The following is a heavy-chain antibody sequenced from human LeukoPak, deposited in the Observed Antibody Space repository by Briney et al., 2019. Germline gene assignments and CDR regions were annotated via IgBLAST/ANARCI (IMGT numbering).Heavy chain of an antibody. J-gene: IGHJ6*03. CDR2: MNPNSGNT. D-gene: IGHD4-17*01. CDR1: GYTFISYD. CDR3: ARGLATVTTLYYYYYYMDV. Sequence: ASVKISCKASGYTFISYDINWVRQATGQGHEWMGWMNPNSGNTGYAQKFQGRVTMTRNTSISTAYMELSSLRSEDTAVYYCARGLATVTTLYYYYYYMDVWGKGTTVTVSS. V-gene: IGHV1-8*01.